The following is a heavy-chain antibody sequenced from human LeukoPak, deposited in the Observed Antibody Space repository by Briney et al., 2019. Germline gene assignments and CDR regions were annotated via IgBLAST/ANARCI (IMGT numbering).Heavy chain of an antibody. D-gene: IGHD2-21*02. CDR1: GYTFTSYG. CDR2: ISAYNGNT. CDR3: ARGVCGGDCQDFDY. Sequence: ASVKVSCKASGYTFTSYGISWVRQAPGQGLEWMGWISAYNGNTNYAQKLQGGVTVTTDTSTSTAYMELRSLRSDDTAVYYCARGVCGGDCQDFDYWGQGTLVTVSS. V-gene: IGHV1-18*04. J-gene: IGHJ4*02.